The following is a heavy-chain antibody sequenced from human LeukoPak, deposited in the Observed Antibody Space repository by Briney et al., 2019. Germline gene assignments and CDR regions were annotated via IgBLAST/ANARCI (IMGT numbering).Heavy chain of an antibody. CDR2: INDSGST. CDR3: AKNNWFDP. CDR1: GVSFSGHY. J-gene: IGHJ5*02. Sequence: SETLSLTCAVSGVSFSGHYWSWLRQPPGEGLEWVGEINDSGSTNYNPSLKSRVTISADTSKNQFSLKLSSVTAADTAVYYCAKNNWFDPWGQGTLVTVSS. V-gene: IGHV4-34*01.